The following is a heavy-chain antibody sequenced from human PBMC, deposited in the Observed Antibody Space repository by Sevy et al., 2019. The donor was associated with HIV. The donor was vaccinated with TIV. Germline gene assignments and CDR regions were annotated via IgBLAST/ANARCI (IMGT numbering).Heavy chain of an antibody. V-gene: IGHV3-53*04. J-gene: IGHJ3*02. CDR1: GFSVRDNY. Sequence: GGSLRLSCVVSGFSVRDNYVSWVRQVPVRGLEWVSIIYSAGAIYYRDSVKGRFTISRHISENTVYLQMNSLRTEDTGLYYCMGGNSYGDAFNIWGQGTKVTVSS. CDR3: MGGNSYGDAFNI. CDR2: IYSAGAI. D-gene: IGHD5-18*01.